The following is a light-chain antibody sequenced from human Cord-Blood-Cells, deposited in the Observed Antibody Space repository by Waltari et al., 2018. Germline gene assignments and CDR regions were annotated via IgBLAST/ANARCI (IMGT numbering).Light chain of an antibody. CDR3: AAWDDSLNGPV. CDR1: SSNIGSNT. Sequence: QSVLTQPPSASGTPGQRVTISCSGSSSNIGSNTVNWYQQPPGTAPKPLIYSNNQRPSGVPDRFSGSKSGTSASLAISGLQSEDEADYYCAAWDDSLNGPVFGGGTQLTVL. J-gene: IGLJ7*01. V-gene: IGLV1-44*01. CDR2: SNN.